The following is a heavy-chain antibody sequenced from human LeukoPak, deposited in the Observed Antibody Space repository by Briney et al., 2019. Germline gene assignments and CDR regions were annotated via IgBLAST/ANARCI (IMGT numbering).Heavy chain of an antibody. CDR2: IYHSGST. CDR3: IGNGYYSLEY. Sequence: PSETLSLTCVVSGGSISSTNWCSWVRQPPGKGLEWIGEIYHSGSTNYNPSLKSRVIISVDKSKNQFSLKLSSVTAADTAVYYCIGNGYYSLEYWGQGTLVTVSS. V-gene: IGHV4-4*02. CDR1: GGSISSTNW. D-gene: IGHD3-3*01. J-gene: IGHJ4*02.